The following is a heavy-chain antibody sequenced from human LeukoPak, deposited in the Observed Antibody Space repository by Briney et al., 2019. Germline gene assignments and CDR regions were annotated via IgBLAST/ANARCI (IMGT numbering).Heavy chain of an antibody. CDR2: ISGSGGST. J-gene: IGHJ4*02. CDR1: GFTFSSYG. Sequence: PGGSLRLSCAASGFTFSSYGMSWVRQAPGKGLEWVSAISGSGGSTYYADSVKGRFTISRDNSKNTLYLQMNSLRAEDTAVYYCAKGRKWLSKSFDYWGQGTLVTVSS. D-gene: IGHD3-22*01. CDR3: AKGRKWLSKSFDY. V-gene: IGHV3-23*01.